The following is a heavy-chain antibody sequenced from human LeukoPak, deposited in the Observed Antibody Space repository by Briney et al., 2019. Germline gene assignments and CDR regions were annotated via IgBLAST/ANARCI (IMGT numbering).Heavy chain of an antibody. J-gene: IGHJ4*02. CDR2: ISWNSGSI. CDR3: ARKVVPAAIWYYFDY. V-gene: IGHV3-9*01. CDR1: GFTFDDYA. D-gene: IGHD2-2*01. Sequence: GRSLRLSCAASGFTFDDYAMHWVRQAPGKGLEWVSGISWNSGSIGYADSVKGRFTISRDNAKNSLYLQMNSLRAEDTAVYYCARKVVPAAIWYYFDYWGQGTLVTVSS.